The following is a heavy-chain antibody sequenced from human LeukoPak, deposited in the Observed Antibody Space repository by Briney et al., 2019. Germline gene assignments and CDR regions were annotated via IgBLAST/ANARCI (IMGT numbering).Heavy chain of an antibody. Sequence: GGSLRLSCAASGFTFSSYWMSWVRQAPGKGLEGVANIKQDGSEKYYVDSVKGRFTISRDNAKNSLYLQMNSLRAEDTAVYYCAREGQSPGYGGKPGDDWGQGTLVIVSS. CDR3: AREGQSPGYGGKPGDD. J-gene: IGHJ4*02. CDR2: IKQDGSEK. D-gene: IGHD4-23*01. V-gene: IGHV3-7*01. CDR1: GFTFSSYW.